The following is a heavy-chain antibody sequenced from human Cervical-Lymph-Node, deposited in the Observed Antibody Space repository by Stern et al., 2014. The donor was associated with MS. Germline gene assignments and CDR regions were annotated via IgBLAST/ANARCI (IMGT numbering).Heavy chain of an antibody. CDR1: GYRFSSYW. CDR3: ARRPRKAFDI. D-gene: IGHD6-6*01. V-gene: IGHV5-51*03. J-gene: IGHJ3*02. CDR2: IYPDDSDT. Sequence: EVQLVQSGAEVKKPGESLKISCKGSGYRFSSYWLAWVRQMPGKGLEWMGIIYPDDSDTRYSPSFQGQVTISADKSISTVYLQWSSLKASDAAVYYCARRPRKAFDIWGQGAMVTVSS.